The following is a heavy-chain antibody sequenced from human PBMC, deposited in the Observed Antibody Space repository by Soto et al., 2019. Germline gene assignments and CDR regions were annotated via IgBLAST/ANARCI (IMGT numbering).Heavy chain of an antibody. CDR3: AKALGGHFNNWHFDY. V-gene: IGHV3-23*01. CDR2: ISAGDIT. J-gene: IGHJ4*01. CDR1: GFTSSSFA. Sequence: EVQLLESGGGLVQPGESLRLSCAASGFTSSSFAMNWVRQGPGKGLEWVSTISAGDITFYADSVKGRFTISRDSSKNTLFLHMNGLRADDTALYYCAKALGGHFNNWHFDYWGRGTLVTVSS. D-gene: IGHD1-1*01.